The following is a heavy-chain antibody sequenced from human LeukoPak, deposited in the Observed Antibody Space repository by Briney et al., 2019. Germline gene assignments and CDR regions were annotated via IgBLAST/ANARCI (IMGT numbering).Heavy chain of an antibody. D-gene: IGHD3-3*01. CDR3: ARARFDFWSGYYRMGYFDY. CDR1: GGSISSYY. CDR2: IYYSGST. Sequence: SETLSLTCTVSGGSISSYYWSWIRQPPGKGLEWIGYIYYSGSTNYNPSLKSRVTISVDTSKNQFSLKLSSVTTADTAVYYCARARFDFWSGYYRMGYFDYWGQGTLVTVSS. J-gene: IGHJ4*02. V-gene: IGHV4-59*08.